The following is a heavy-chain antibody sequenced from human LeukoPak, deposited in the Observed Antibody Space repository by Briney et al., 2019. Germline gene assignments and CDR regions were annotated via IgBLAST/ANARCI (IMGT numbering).Heavy chain of an antibody. CDR2: IIPIFGTA. J-gene: IGHJ5*02. D-gene: IGHD5-12*01. CDR3: ARRSSYDPFSNWFDP. V-gene: IGHV1-69*06. Sequence: SVKVSCKASGGTFSSYAISWVRQAPGQGLEWMGGIIPIFGTANYAQKFQGRVTITADKSTSTAYMELSSLRSEDTAVYYCARRSSYDPFSNWFDPWGQGTLVTVSS. CDR1: GGTFSSYA.